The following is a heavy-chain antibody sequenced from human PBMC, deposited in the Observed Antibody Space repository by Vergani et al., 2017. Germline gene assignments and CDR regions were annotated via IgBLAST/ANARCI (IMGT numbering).Heavy chain of an antibody. Sequence: QVQLVESGGGVVQPGRSLRLSCAASGFTFSSYAMHWVRQAPGKGLEWVAVISYDGSNKYYADSVKGRFTISRDNSKNTLYLQMNSLRAEDRAVYYCARSTGTTGTTGAFDIWGQGTMVTVSS. V-gene: IGHV3-30-3*01. CDR1: GFTFSSYA. J-gene: IGHJ3*02. D-gene: IGHD1-1*01. CDR2: ISYDGSNK. CDR3: ARSTGTTGTTGAFDI.